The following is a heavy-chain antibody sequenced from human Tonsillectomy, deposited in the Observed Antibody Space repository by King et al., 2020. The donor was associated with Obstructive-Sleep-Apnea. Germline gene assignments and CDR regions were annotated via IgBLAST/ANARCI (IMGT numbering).Heavy chain of an antibody. Sequence: VQLVESGGGLVQPGRSLRLSCAASGFIFDDYAMHWVRQAPGKGLEWVSVMSWNSGSIGYADSVKGRFSIARDNAKNYLYLHMNSPRAEDTALYYCAKGPNNYDSSGLYYFDYWGQGTLVTVSS. V-gene: IGHV3-9*01. J-gene: IGHJ4*02. CDR1: GFIFDDYA. D-gene: IGHD3-22*01. CDR3: AKGPNNYDSSGLYYFDY. CDR2: MSWNSGSI.